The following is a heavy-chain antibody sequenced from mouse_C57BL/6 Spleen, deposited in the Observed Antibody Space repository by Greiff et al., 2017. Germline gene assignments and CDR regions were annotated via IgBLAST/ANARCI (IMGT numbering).Heavy chain of an antibody. J-gene: IGHJ2*01. V-gene: IGHV1-53*01. Sequence: HVQLQQPGTELVKPGASVKLSCKASGYTFPSYWMHWVKQRPGQGLEWIGNINPSNGGTNYNEKFKGKATLTVDKSSSTAYMQLSSLTSEDSAIYYCARESYYDGSSYFDYWGQGTTLTVYS. CDR3: ARESYYDGSSYFDY. CDR1: GYTFPSYW. CDR2: INPSNGGT. D-gene: IGHD1-1*01.